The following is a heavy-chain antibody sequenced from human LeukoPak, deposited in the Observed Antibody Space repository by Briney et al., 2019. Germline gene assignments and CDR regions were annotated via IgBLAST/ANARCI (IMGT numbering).Heavy chain of an antibody. CDR1: GYTFTSYG. D-gene: IGHD3-22*01. Sequence: ASVKVSCKASGYTFTSYGISWVRRAPGQGLEWMGWISAYNGNTNYAQKLQGRVTMTTDTSTSTAYMELRSLRSDDTAVYYCARDTYYDSSGYYPDYWGQGTLVTVSS. CDR3: ARDTYYDSSGYYPDY. J-gene: IGHJ4*02. CDR2: ISAYNGNT. V-gene: IGHV1-18*01.